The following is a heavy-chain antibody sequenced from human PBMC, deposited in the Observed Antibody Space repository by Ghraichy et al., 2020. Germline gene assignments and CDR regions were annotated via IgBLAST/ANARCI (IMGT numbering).Heavy chain of an antibody. Sequence: GGSLRLSCSASGFTFSSYAMHWVRQAPGKGLEYVSAISSNGGSTYYAESVKGRFTISRDNSKNTLYLQMSSPRAEDTAVYYCVKEGYGDYVADYWGQGTLVTVSS. CDR3: VKEGYGDYVADY. V-gene: IGHV3-64D*06. D-gene: IGHD4-17*01. J-gene: IGHJ4*02. CDR1: GFTFSSYA. CDR2: ISSNGGST.